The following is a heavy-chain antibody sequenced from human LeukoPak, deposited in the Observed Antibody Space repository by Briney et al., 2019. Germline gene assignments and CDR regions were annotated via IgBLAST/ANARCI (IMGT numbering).Heavy chain of an antibody. J-gene: IGHJ4*02. V-gene: IGHV3-48*04. CDR1: GFTFSSYS. D-gene: IGHD4-17*01. CDR3: ARGPFTTDLDY. Sequence: SGGSLRLSCAASGFTFSSYSMNWVRQAPGKGLEWVSYISSSGSTIYYADSVKGRFTISRDNAKNSLYLQMNSLRAEDTAVYYCARGPFTTDLDYWGQGTLVTVSS. CDR2: ISSSGSTI.